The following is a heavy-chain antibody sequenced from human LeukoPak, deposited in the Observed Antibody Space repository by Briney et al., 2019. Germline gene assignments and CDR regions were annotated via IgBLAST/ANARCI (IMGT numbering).Heavy chain of an antibody. Sequence: PGGSLRLSCAASGFTFSSYAMSWVRQAPGKGLEWVSAISGSGGSTYYADSVKGRFTISRDNSKNTLYLQMNSLRAEDTAVYYCASRGYCSSTSCQHFDYWGQGTLVTVSS. CDR3: ASRGYCSSTSCQHFDY. J-gene: IGHJ4*02. CDR1: GFTFSSYA. CDR2: ISGSGGST. D-gene: IGHD2-2*01. V-gene: IGHV3-23*01.